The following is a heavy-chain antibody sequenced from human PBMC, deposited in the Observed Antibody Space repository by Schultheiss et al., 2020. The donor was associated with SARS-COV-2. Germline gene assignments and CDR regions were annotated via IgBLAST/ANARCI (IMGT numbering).Heavy chain of an antibody. D-gene: IGHD4-17*01. J-gene: IGHJ5*02. CDR2: IYYSGST. V-gene: IGHV4-31*03. CDR3: ARGWDGDYSSPPNWFDP. CDR1: GGSISSGGYY. Sequence: SETLSLTCTVSGGSISSGGYYWSWIRQHPGKGLEWIGYIYYSGSTYYNPSLKSRVTISVDRSKNQFSLKLSSVTAADTAVYYCARGWDGDYSSPPNWFDPWGQGTLVTVSS.